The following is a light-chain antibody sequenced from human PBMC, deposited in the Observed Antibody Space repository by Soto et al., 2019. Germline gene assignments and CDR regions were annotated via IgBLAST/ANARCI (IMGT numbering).Light chain of an antibody. V-gene: IGKV1-39*01. J-gene: IGKJ1*01. CDR1: QSISSY. Sequence: DIQMTQSPSSLSASVGDRVTITCRASQSISSYLNWYQQKPGKAPKLLIYAASSLQSGVPSRFSGSGSGTAFTLTISSLQPEDFATYYCQQGYSTPPTFGQGTKVGIK. CDR2: AAS. CDR3: QQGYSTPPT.